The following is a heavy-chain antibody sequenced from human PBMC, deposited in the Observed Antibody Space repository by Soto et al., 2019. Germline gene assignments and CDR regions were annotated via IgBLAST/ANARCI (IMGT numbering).Heavy chain of an antibody. V-gene: IGHV4-30-4*01. CDR3: ALRFGTA. D-gene: IGHD3-16*01. J-gene: IGHJ6*02. CDR2: IYYSGTT. CDR1: GASISSGAYY. Sequence: QVQLQESGPGLVKPSQTLSLTCTVSGASISSGAYYWTWIRQPPEKGLEWIGYIYYSGTTYYNPSRKSRVYISLDTFKNRFSLQMTSLTAADTGVDSCALRFGTAWGQGTTVTVSS.